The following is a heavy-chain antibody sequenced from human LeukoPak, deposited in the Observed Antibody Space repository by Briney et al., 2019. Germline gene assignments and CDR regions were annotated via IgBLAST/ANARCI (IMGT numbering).Heavy chain of an antibody. V-gene: IGHV1-24*01. Sequence: SVQVSCKVSGYTLTELSMHWVRQAPGKGLEWMGGFDPEDGETIYAQKFQGRVTMTEDTSTDTAYMELSSLRSEDTAVYYCATDRGPRSQWELLRPFDYWGQGTLVTVSS. CDR2: FDPEDGET. CDR3: ATDRGPRSQWELLRPFDY. J-gene: IGHJ4*02. D-gene: IGHD1-26*01. CDR1: GYTLTELS.